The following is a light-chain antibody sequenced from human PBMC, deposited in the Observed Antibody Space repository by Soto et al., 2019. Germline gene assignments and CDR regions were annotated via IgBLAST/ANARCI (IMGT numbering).Light chain of an antibody. J-gene: IGKJ1*01. V-gene: IGKV3-15*01. Sequence: EVVMTRSPATLSVSPGERATLSCRASPSVSSNLAWYQQKPGQAPRLLIYGASTRATGIPARFSGSGSGTEFTLTISSLQSEDFAVYYCQQYNNWPPWTFGQGTKVEIK. CDR3: QQYNNWPPWT. CDR1: PSVSSN. CDR2: GAS.